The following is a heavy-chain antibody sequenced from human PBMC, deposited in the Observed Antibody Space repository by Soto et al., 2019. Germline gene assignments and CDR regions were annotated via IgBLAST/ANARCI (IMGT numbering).Heavy chain of an antibody. D-gene: IGHD1-7*01. J-gene: IGHJ4*02. Sequence: PGGSLRLSCAASGFTFSSYAMSWVRQAPGKGLEWVSAISGNGADTSYADSVRGRFTISRDRSKNTLYLQMSSLRAEDTALYYCAKNQERELPRVIDFWGQGTLVTVSS. CDR2: ISGNGADT. CDR1: GFTFSSYA. V-gene: IGHV3-23*01. CDR3: AKNQERELPRVIDF.